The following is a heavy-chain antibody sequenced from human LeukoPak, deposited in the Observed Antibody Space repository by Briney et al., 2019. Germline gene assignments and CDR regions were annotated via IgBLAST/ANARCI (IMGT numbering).Heavy chain of an antibody. CDR3: ARAPRNSSTMLDY. J-gene: IGHJ4*02. D-gene: IGHD6-13*01. CDR1: VYTFTSYW. V-gene: IGHV1-46*01. CDR2: INPDGGST. Sequence: ASVKVSCKASVYTFTSYWIQWVRQAPGQGLEWMGLINPDGGSTAYAHRFQGRVTMSRDTSTSTVYMDFSSLRSEDTALYYCARAPRNSSTMLDYWGQGTLVTVSS.